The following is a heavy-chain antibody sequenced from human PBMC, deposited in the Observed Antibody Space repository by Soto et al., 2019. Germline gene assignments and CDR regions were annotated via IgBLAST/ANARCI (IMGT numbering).Heavy chain of an antibody. CDR3: AKDFPFNGYFYGVDV. CDR1: GFTFVSYA. CDR2: ISGSGVRT. Sequence: GGSLRLSCAASGFTFVSYAMNWVRQAPGKGLEWVSGISGSGVRTYYADSVKGRFTISRDNSRDTLYLQMNSLRAEDTAVYYCAKDFPFNGYFYGVDVWGQGTTVTVSS. V-gene: IGHV3-23*01. J-gene: IGHJ6*02.